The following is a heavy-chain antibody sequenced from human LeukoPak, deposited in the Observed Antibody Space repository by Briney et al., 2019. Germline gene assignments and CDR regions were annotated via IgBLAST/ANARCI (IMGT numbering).Heavy chain of an antibody. Sequence: GGSLRLSCAASGFTFRNYWMSWVRQAPGTGLEWVANIKQDGSDRNYVTSVRGRFTISRDNAGSSLYLQMNSLRVEDTAVYYCVRNLAVAGTCFDSWGQGTLVTVSS. J-gene: IGHJ4*02. CDR2: IKQDGSDR. CDR1: GFTFRNYW. D-gene: IGHD6-19*01. CDR3: VRNLAVAGTCFDS. V-gene: IGHV3-7*03.